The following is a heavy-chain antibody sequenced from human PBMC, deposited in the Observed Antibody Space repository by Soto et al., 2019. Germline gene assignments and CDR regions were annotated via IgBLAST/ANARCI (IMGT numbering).Heavy chain of an antibody. CDR1: GGTFSSYA. Sequence: QVQLVQSGAEVKKPGSSVKVSCKASGGTFSSYAISWVRQAPGQGLEWMGGIIPIFGTANYAQKFQGRVTMTAYESTSTAYRELSSLRSEDTAVYYCARGRAVAGRGYYDYGMDVWGQGTTVTVSS. CDR3: ARGRAVAGRGYYDYGMDV. CDR2: IIPIFGTA. D-gene: IGHD6-19*01. V-gene: IGHV1-69*01. J-gene: IGHJ6*02.